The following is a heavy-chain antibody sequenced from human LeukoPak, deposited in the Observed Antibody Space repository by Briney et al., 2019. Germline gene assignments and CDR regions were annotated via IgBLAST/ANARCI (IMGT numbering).Heavy chain of an antibody. J-gene: IGHJ3*02. D-gene: IGHD6-13*01. CDR3: ARDRDSSSWYGAFDI. CDR1: GGTFSSYA. Sequence: GASVKVSCKASGGTFSSYAISWVRQAPGQGLEWMGGIIPIFGTANYAQKFQGRVTITADESTSTAYMELSSLRSEDTAVYYCARDRDSSSWYGAFDIWGQGTMVTVSS. CDR2: IIPIFGTA. V-gene: IGHV1-69*13.